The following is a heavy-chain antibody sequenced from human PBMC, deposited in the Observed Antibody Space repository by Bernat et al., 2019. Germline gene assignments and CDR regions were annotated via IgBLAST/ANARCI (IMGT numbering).Heavy chain of an antibody. CDR2: ISGSGGST. V-gene: IGHV3-23*01. CDR3: AKDIQAGFRGHLDY. D-gene: IGHD3-10*01. CDR1: GFTFSSYA. J-gene: IGHJ4*02. Sequence: EVQLLESGGGLVQPGGSLRLSCAASGFTFSSYAMSWVRQAPGKGLEWVSAISGSGGSTYYADSVKGRFTISRDNSKKTLYLQMNSLRAEDTAIYYCAKDIQAGFRGHLDYWGQGTLVTVSS.